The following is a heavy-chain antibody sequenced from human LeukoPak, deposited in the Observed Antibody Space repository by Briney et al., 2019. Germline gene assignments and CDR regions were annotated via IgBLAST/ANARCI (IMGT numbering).Heavy chain of an antibody. Sequence: GGSLRLSCAASGFTFSTYEMNWVRQAPGKGLEWVSYISVSGGTIKYADSVKGRFTISRDNAKNSLYLQLNSLRAEDTAVYYRARGDGGYYYGMDVWGQGTTVTVSS. D-gene: IGHD3-3*01. CDR1: GFTFSTYE. V-gene: IGHV3-48*03. CDR2: ISVSGGTI. CDR3: ARGDGGYYYGMDV. J-gene: IGHJ6*02.